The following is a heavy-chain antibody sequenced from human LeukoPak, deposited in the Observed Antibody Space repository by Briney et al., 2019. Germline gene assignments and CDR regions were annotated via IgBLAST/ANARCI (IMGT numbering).Heavy chain of an antibody. CDR2: IYTSGST. CDR1: GGSISSGSYY. J-gene: IGHJ4*02. D-gene: IGHD6-6*01. CDR3: AREANPPGSFFDY. Sequence: SETLSLTCTVSGGSISSGSYYGNWIRQPAGKGLEWIGRIYTSGSTNYNPSLKSRVTISVDTSKNQFSLKLSSVTAADTAVYYCAREANPPGSFFDYWGQGTLVTVSS. V-gene: IGHV4-61*02.